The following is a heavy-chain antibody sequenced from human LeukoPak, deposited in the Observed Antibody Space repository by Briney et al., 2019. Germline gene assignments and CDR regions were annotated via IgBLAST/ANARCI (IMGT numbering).Heavy chain of an antibody. Sequence: PGGSLRLSCAASGFTFSNYAMHWVRQAPGKGLEWVAVISYDGSNKYYADSVKGRFTISRDNSKNTLYLQMNSLRAEDTAVYYCAKQGATAVAAGGDFDYWGQGTLVTVSS. J-gene: IGHJ4*02. CDR2: ISYDGSNK. CDR3: AKQGATAVAAGGDFDY. V-gene: IGHV3-30-3*02. CDR1: GFTFSNYA. D-gene: IGHD6-19*01.